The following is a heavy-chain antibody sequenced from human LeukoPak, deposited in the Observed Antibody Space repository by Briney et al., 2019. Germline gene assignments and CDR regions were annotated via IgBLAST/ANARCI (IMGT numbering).Heavy chain of an antibody. J-gene: IGHJ4*02. V-gene: IGHV3-15*01. Sequence: GGSLRLSCAAPGFTFSSYSMNWVRQAPGKGLEWVGRIKSKTDGGTTEYAAPVKGRFTISRDDSKNTLYLQMNSLKTEDTAVYYCTTVSYGSGSCFDYWGQGTLVTVSS. CDR3: TTVSYGSGSCFDY. CDR1: GFTFSSYS. CDR2: IKSKTDGGTT. D-gene: IGHD3-10*01.